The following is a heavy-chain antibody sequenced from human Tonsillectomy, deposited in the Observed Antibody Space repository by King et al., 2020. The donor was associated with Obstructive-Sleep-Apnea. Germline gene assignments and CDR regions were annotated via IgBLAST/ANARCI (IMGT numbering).Heavy chain of an antibody. CDR2: INKDGGEK. CDR3: SRASALVVVADTYYYYGIDV. D-gene: IGHD2-15*01. J-gene: IGHJ6*02. Sequence: ELQLVQSGGGLVQRGGSVRLSCAASGFTFSNYWMSWVRQAPGKGLEWVANINKDGGEKYYVDSVKGRFTISRDNAKNSLYLQMNSLRAEDTAVYYCSRASALVVVADTYYYYGIDVWGQGTTVTVAS. CDR1: GFTFSNYW. V-gene: IGHV3-7*03.